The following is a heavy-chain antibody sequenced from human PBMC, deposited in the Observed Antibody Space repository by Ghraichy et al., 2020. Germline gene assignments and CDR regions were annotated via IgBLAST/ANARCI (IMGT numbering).Heavy chain of an antibody. J-gene: IGHJ4*02. V-gene: IGHV3-66*01. D-gene: IGHD6-25*01. CDR2: IYYGDSV. CDR1: GFDIGDKY. Sequence: GGSLRLSCAVSGFDIGDKYMSWVRQAPGKGLEWVSIIYYGDSVHYADSVKGRFIISRDYSKNTVDLQMNRLRGEDTALYFCARVDRRGGFNAFDYWGQGISVTVSS. CDR3: ARVDRRGGFNAFDY.